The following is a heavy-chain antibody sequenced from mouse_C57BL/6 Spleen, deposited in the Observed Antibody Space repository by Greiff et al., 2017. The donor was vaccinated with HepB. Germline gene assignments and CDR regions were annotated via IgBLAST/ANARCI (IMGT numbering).Heavy chain of an antibody. D-gene: IGHD1-1*01. CDR2: IYPGDGDT. CDR1: GYAFSSYW. V-gene: IGHV1-80*01. J-gene: IGHJ3*01. CDR3: ARGGDGSSPFAY. Sequence: VQLQQSGAELVKPGASVKISCKASGYAFSSYWMNWVKQRPGKGLEWIGQIYPGDGDTNYNGKFKGKATLTADKSSSKAYMQLSSLASEDSAVYFCARGGDGSSPFAYWGQGTLVTVSA.